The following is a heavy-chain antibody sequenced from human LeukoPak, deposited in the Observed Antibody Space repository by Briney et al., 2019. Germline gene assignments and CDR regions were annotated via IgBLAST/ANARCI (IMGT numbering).Heavy chain of an antibody. V-gene: IGHV1-18*01. CDR2: SSAYNGNT. CDR3: ARDPYDSSGYSSAPDY. Sequence: SVKVSCKGSGYTFTSYGISGVRQAPGQGREGMGWSSAYNGNTNYATKLQHRVTMTTHTSTSTAYMQLRSLRPADTALYYCARDPYDSSGYSSAPDYWGQGTLVTVSS. J-gene: IGHJ4*02. CDR1: GYTFTSYG. D-gene: IGHD3-22*01.